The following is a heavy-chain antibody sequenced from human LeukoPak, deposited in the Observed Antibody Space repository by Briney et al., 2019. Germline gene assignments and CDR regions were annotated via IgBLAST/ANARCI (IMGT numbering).Heavy chain of an antibody. V-gene: IGHV4-39*01. CDR2: IYYSGST. J-gene: IGHJ4*02. D-gene: IGHD2-21*02. Sequence: PSETLSLTCTVSGGSISSSSYYWGWIRQPPGKGREWIGSIYYSGSTYYNPSLKSRVTISVDTSKNQFSLKLSSVTAADTAVYYCAGPAAYCGGDCYVDYWGQGTLVIVSS. CDR1: GGSISSSSYY. CDR3: AGPAAYCGGDCYVDY.